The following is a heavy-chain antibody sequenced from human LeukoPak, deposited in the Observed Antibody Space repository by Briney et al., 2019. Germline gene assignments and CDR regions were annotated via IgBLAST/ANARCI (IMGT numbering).Heavy chain of an antibody. CDR1: GGSITTHY. J-gene: IGHJ6*03. CDR2: IYYNGNT. CDR3: ARHYYYYYYYMDV. Sequence: SETLSLTCTVSGGSITTHYWTWLRQPPGKGLEYIGHIYYNGNTHYNPSLKSRITISIDASKSQFSLKLSSVTAADTAVFYCARHYYYYYYYMDVWGKGTTVTVSS. V-gene: IGHV4-59*08.